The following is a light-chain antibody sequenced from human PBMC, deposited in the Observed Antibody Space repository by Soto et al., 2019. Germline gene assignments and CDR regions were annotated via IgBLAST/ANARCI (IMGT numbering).Light chain of an antibody. J-gene: IGKJ2*01. CDR1: QSVSNY. V-gene: IGKV3-11*01. Sequence: EIVLTQSPATLSLSPGERATLSCRASQSVSNYLAWYQQKPGQAPRLLIYDASNRATGIPARFSGSGSGTDFTLTISNLEPEDSAVYYCQQRSNWPPVTFGQGTNLEIQ. CDR3: QQRSNWPPVT. CDR2: DAS.